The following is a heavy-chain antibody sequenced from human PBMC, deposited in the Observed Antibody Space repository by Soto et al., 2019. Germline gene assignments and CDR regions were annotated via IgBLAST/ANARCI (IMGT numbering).Heavy chain of an antibody. D-gene: IGHD6-19*01. V-gene: IGHV3-23*01. Sequence: GGSLRLSCAASGFTFASYAMSWVRQAPGKGPEWISTVSGSGGATYFADSMRGRFTISRDNSKNTLYLQMNSLRAEDTAVYYCASPRDNSAWYRLCFDYWGQGALVTVSS. CDR3: ASPRDNSAWYRLCFDY. J-gene: IGHJ4*02. CDR1: GFTFASYA. CDR2: VSGSGGAT.